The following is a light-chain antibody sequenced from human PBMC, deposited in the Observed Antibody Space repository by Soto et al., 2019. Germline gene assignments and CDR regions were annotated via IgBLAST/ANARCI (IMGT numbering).Light chain of an antibody. CDR2: WAS. V-gene: IGKV4-1*01. J-gene: IGKJ1*01. Sequence: DIVMTQSPDSLAVSLGERTTINCKASQSVLYSPNNKNYLAWYQQKPGQRPKLLIYWASTRESGVPDRFSGSGSRTDFTLTISSLQAEDVAVYYCQQYYSTPQTFGQGTKVEIK. CDR3: QQYYSTPQT. CDR1: QSVLYSPNNKNY.